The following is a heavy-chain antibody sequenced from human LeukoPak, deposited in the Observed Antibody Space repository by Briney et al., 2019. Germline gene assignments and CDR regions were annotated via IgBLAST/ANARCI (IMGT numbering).Heavy chain of an antibody. CDR3: ARDLGYSYGYVY. D-gene: IGHD5-18*01. CDR2: IYYSGST. V-gene: IGHV4-59*01. Sequence: SETLSLTCTASGGSISSYYWSWIRQPPGKGLEWIGYIYYSGSTNYNPSLKSRVTISVDTSKNQFSLKLSSATAADTAVYYWARDLGYSYGYVYWGQGTLVTVSS. J-gene: IGHJ4*02. CDR1: GGSISSYY.